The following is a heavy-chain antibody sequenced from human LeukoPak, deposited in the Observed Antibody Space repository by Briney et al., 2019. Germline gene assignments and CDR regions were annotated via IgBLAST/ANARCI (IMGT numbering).Heavy chain of an antibody. D-gene: IGHD6-13*01. CDR2: ISGSGGST. Sequence: PGGSLRLSCAASGFTFSSYAMSWVRQAPGKGLEWVSAISGSGGSTYYADSVKGRFTIPRDNSKNTLYLQMNSLRAEDTAVYYCARGPGIAAAIDYWGQGTLVTVSS. CDR3: ARGPGIAAAIDY. CDR1: GFTFSSYA. J-gene: IGHJ4*02. V-gene: IGHV3-23*01.